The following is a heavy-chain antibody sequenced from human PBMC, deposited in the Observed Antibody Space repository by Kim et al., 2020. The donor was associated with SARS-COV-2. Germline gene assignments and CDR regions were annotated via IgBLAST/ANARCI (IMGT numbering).Heavy chain of an antibody. Sequence: GGSLRLSCAASGFTFSTYWMTWVRQDPRKGLEWVANIKEDGSAGYYVDSVKGRFTVSRDNAKNSLYLQINSLRVEDTAVYYCARRLTGFRTLEYWGQGTLVTVSS. CDR1: GFTFSTYW. CDR3: ARRLTGFRTLEY. CDR2: IKEDGSAG. J-gene: IGHJ4*02. V-gene: IGHV3-7*01. D-gene: IGHD7-27*01.